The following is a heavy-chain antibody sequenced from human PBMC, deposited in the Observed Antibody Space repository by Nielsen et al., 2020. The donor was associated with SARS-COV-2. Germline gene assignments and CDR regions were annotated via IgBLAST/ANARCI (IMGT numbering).Heavy chain of an antibody. CDR2: ISYDGSDK. CDR3: AQPLSRLGYCSVTSCSPLGH. V-gene: IGHV3-30-3*01. CDR1: GFTFSSYA. J-gene: IGHJ4*02. D-gene: IGHD2-2*01. Sequence: GESLKISCAASGFTFSSYAMHWVRQAPGKGLEWVAVISYDGSDKYYADSVKGRFTISRDNSKNTLYLQMNSLRTEDTAIYYCAQPLSRLGYCSVTSCSPLGHWGQGALVTVSS.